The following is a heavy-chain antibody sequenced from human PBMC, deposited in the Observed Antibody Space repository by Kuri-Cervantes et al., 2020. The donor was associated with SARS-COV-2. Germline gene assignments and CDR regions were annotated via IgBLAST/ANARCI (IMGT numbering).Heavy chain of an antibody. D-gene: IGHD1-26*01. CDR3: AREDRYGGNLNWFDP. CDR2: IYSGGST. CDR1: GFTVSSNY. J-gene: IGHJ5*02. Sequence: SLEISYAASGFTVSSNYMSWVRQAPGKGLEWVSVIYSGGSTYYADSVQGRFTISRDNSKNTLYLQMNSLRVEDAAVYYCAREDRYGGNLNWFDPWGQGTLVTVSS. V-gene: IGHV3-53*01.